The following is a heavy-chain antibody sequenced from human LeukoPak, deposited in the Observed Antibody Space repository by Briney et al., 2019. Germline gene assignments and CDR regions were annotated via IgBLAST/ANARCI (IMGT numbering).Heavy chain of an antibody. CDR1: GFTFSSYS. CDR2: LSGSDGTT. J-gene: IGHJ4*02. D-gene: IGHD6-19*01. Sequence: GGSLRLSCAASGFTFSSYSMSWVRQAPGKGLEWVSTLSGSDGTTYYAGSVKGRFTVSRDNTKNTFYLQMNSLRAEDTAVYYCAKRAPLYSSTPGNYFDSWGQGTLVTVSS. V-gene: IGHV3-23*01. CDR3: AKRAPLYSSTPGNYFDS.